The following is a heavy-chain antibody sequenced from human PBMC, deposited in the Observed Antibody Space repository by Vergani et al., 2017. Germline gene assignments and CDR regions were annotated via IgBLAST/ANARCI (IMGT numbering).Heavy chain of an antibody. CDR2: MYSGGST. CDR1: GFTVSSNY. Sequence: VQLVESGGGLVKPGGSLRLSCAASGFTVSSNYMRWVRQAPGKGLEWVSVMYSGGSTYYADSVKGRFTISRHNSKNTLYLQMNSLRAEDTAVYYCAAPMVRGLYGMDVWGQGTTVTVSS. J-gene: IGHJ6*02. CDR3: AAPMVRGLYGMDV. V-gene: IGHV3-53*04. D-gene: IGHD3-10*01.